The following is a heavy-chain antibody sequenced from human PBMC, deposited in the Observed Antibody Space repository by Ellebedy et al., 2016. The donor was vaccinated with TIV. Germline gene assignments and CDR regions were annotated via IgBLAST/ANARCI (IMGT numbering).Heavy chain of an antibody. V-gene: IGHV3-30*03. CDR2: ISYDGSNK. Sequence: GESLKISCAASGFTFSSYGMHWVRQAPGKGLEWVAVISYDGSNKYYADSVKGRFTISRDNSKNTLYLQMNSLRAEDTAVYYCARDWSRVPGIWGQGTMVTVSS. J-gene: IGHJ3*02. CDR1: GFTFSSYG. D-gene: IGHD1-1*01. CDR3: ARDWSRVPGI.